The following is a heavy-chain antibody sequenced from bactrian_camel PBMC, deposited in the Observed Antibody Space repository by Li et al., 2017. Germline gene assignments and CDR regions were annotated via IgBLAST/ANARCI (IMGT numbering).Heavy chain of an antibody. D-gene: IGHD2*01. Sequence: QVQLVESGGGSVQPGGSLRLSCEAPGYTASAYCLAWFRQRLGQAREGVAGIVSDGKTTYADSVKGRFTISKDNAKNTLYQQMNSLKPEDTAMYYCAAGGFTAWWLLLRVATYNYWGQGTQVTVS. V-gene: IGHV3S6*01. CDR3: AAGGFTAWWLLLRVATYNY. CDR1: GYTASAYC. CDR2: IVSDGKT. J-gene: IGHJ4*01.